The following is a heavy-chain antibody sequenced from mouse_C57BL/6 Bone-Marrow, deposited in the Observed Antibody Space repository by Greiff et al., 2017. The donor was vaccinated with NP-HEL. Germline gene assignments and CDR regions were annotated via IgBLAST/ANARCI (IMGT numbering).Heavy chain of an antibody. J-gene: IGHJ3*01. CDR1: GYAFSSSW. CDR2: IYPGDGDT. CDR3: ARYDGYYAAY. D-gene: IGHD2-3*01. Sequence: VQLQQSGPELVKPGASVMISCKASGYAFSSSWMNWVKQRPGKGLEWIGRIYPGDGDTNYNGKFKGKATLTADKSSSTAYMQLSSLTSEDSAVYFCARYDGYYAAYWGQGTLVTVSA. V-gene: IGHV1-82*01.